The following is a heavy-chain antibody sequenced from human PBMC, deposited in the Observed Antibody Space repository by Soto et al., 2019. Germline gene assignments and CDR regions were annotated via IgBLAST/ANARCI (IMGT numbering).Heavy chain of an antibody. CDR2: ISYDGSNK. D-gene: IGHD3-10*01. V-gene: IGHV3-30*18. J-gene: IGHJ4*02. Sequence: GGSLRLSCAASGFTFSSYGMHWVRQAPGKGLEWVAVISYDGSNKYYADSVKGRFTISRDNSKNTLYLQMNSLRAEDTAVYYCAKPRYYYGSGSYLDYWGQGTLVTVSS. CDR1: GFTFSSYG. CDR3: AKPRYYYGSGSYLDY.